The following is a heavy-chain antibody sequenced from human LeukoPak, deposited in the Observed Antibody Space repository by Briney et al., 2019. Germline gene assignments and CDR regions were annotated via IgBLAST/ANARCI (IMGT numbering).Heavy chain of an antibody. V-gene: IGHV3-48*03. J-gene: IGHJ6*02. Sequence: PGGSLRLSCAASGFIFSTYEMNWVRQAPGKGLEWVSYISSSGSTIYYGDSVKGRFTITRDNAKNSLYLQMNSLRAEDTAVYYCAREKKGYKVVPPYDYYYGMDVWGQGTTVTVSS. CDR3: AREKKGYKVVPPYDYYYGMDV. D-gene: IGHD2-15*01. CDR2: ISSSGSTI. CDR1: GFIFSTYE.